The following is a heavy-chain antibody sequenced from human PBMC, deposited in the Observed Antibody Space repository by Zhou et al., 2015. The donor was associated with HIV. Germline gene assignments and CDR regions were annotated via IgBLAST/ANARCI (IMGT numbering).Heavy chain of an antibody. CDR1: GATFSDYY. D-gene: IGHD2-2*01. CDR3: VRGESXKVVPDRSYFDY. J-gene: IGHJ4*02. V-gene: IGHV3-11*01. CDR2: ITSSGTTT. Sequence: VQLVESGGGLVQPGGSLRLSCAGSGATFSDYYMTWIRQAPGKGLEWVAYITSSGTTTDYADSVKGRFTISRDNAKKSLFLQMMSLRAEDTAIYFCVRGESXKVVPDRSYFDYWGQGXQVHRLL.